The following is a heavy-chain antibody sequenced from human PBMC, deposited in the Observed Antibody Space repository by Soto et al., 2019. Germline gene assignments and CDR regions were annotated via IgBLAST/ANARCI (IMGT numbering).Heavy chain of an antibody. CDR1: GGSISSYY. V-gene: IGHV4-59*05. J-gene: IGHJ4*02. Sequence: PSETLSLTCTVSGGSISSYYWSWIRHPPGKGLEWIGSIYYSGSTYYNPSLKSRVTISVDTSKNQFSLKLSSVTAADTAVYYCASARGYSYGYGYWGQGTLVTVSS. D-gene: IGHD5-18*01. CDR2: IYYSGST. CDR3: ASARGYSYGYGY.